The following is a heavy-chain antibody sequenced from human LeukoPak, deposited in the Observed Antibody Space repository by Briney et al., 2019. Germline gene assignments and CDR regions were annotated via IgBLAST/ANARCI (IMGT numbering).Heavy chain of an antibody. CDR3: AKDRWGSQGYFDY. Sequence: PGRSLRLSCAASGFAFSNFAMHWVRQAPGKGLEWVAVVSYEGTIKYYTDSAKSRFTISRDNSKNTLYLQMNSLRAEDTAVYYCAKDRWGSQGYFDYWGQGTLVAVSS. CDR2: VSYEGTIK. J-gene: IGHJ4*02. CDR1: GFAFSNFA. D-gene: IGHD3-16*01. V-gene: IGHV3-30*04.